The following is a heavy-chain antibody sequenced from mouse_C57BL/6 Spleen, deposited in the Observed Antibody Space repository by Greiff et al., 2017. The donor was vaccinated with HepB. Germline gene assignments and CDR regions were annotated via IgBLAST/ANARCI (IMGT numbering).Heavy chain of an antibody. V-gene: IGHV1-81*01. J-gene: IGHJ1*03. D-gene: IGHD1-1*01. CDR3: ARGRGSVEYWYFDV. CDR2: IYPRSGNT. CDR1: GYTFTSYG. Sequence: VQLQQSGAELARPGASVKLSCKASGYTFTSYGISWVKQRTGQGLEWIGEIYPRSGNTYYNEKFKGKASLTADKSSSTAYMELRSLTSEDSAVYFCARGRGSVEYWYFDVWGTGTTVTVSS.